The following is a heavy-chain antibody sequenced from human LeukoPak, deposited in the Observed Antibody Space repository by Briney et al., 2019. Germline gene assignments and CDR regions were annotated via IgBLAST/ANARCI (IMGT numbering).Heavy chain of an antibody. V-gene: IGHV1-8*01. CDR1: GYTFTSYD. J-gene: IGHJ4*02. CDR2: MNPNSGNT. CDR3: ARGRCYRGGNGVVGY. D-gene: IGHD4-23*01. Sequence: ASVKVSCKASGYTFTSYDINWVRQATGQGLEWKGWMNPNSGNTGYAQKFQGRVTMTRNTSLSTAYMELSSLRSEDTAVYYCARGRCYRGGNGVVGYWGQGTLVTVSS.